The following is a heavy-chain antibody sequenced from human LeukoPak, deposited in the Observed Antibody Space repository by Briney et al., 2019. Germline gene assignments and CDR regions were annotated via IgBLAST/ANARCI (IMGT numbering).Heavy chain of an antibody. V-gene: IGHV4-59*01. CDR1: GGSISSYY. CDR3: ARDRHRYCSSTSCYNYYYYGMDV. CDR2: IYYSGST. D-gene: IGHD2-2*02. Sequence: SETLSLTCTVSGGSISSYYWSWIRQPPGKGLEWIGYIYYSGSTNYNPSLKSRVTISVDTSKNQFSLKLSSVTAADTAVYYCARDRHRYCSSTSCYNYYYYGMDVWGQGTTVTVSS. J-gene: IGHJ6*02.